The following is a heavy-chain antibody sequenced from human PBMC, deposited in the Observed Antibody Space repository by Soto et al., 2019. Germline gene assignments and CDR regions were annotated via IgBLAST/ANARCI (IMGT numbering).Heavy chain of an antibody. CDR2: INASGGGT. D-gene: IGHD3-10*01. CDR1: GYTFTRYY. CDR3: ARDWADSYATGSPLGD. Sequence: ASVKVSCKASGYTFTRYYIHWVRQAPGQGLQWMGIINASGGGTSYAQQFQGRLTMTRDTSTNTVYMELSSLRSEDTAMYYCARDWADSYATGSPLGDWGQGSPVTVSS. J-gene: IGHJ4*02. V-gene: IGHV1-46*01.